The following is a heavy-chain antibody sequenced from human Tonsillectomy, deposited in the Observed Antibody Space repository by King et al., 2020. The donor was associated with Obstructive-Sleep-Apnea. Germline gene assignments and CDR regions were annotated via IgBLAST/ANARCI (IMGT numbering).Heavy chain of an antibody. Sequence: QLGQSGGGVVQPGRSRRLSCADSGFTFSSYGMHWVRKAPGKGLEWGAVISYDGSNKYYADSVKGRFTISRDNSKNTLYLQMNSLRAEDTAVYYCAKLLGRGNSDYWGQGTLVTVSS. D-gene: IGHD4-23*01. CDR3: AKLLGRGNSDY. CDR2: ISYDGSNK. J-gene: IGHJ4*02. V-gene: IGHV3-30*18. CDR1: GFTFSSYG.